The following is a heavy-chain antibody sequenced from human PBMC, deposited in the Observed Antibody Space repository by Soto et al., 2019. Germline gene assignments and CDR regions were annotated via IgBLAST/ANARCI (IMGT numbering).Heavy chain of an antibody. J-gene: IGHJ6*02. CDR3: ARELASDPDYYYGMDV. V-gene: IGHV1-2*04. Sequence: ASVKVSCKASGYTFTGYYMHWVRQAPGQGLEWMGWINPNSGGTNYAQKFQGWVTMTRDTSISTAYMELSRLRSDDTAVYYCARELASDPDYYYGMDVWGQGTTVTVSS. CDR2: INPNSGGT. CDR1: GYTFTGYY.